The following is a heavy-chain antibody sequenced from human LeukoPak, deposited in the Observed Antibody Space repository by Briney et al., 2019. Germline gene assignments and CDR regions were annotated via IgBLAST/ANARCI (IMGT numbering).Heavy chain of an antibody. CDR2: INGSGGST. CDR1: GFTLSSFA. D-gene: IGHD5-12*01. Sequence: GGSLTLSCAPSGFTLSSFAMGWARPPPGGGRGWVSAINGSGGSTYYADSVKGRFTISRDNSKNTLHLQMNSLRAEDTGVYYCAKPTSTIIVANLLSWGQGTLVTVSS. CDR3: AKPTSTIIVANLLS. V-gene: IGHV3-23*01. J-gene: IGHJ4*02.